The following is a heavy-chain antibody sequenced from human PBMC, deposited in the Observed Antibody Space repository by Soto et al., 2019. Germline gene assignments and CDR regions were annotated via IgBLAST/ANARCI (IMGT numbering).Heavy chain of an antibody. D-gene: IGHD6-19*01. V-gene: IGHV4-59*01. Sequence: SETLSLTCSVSGGSIDNSYWSWIRQAPGRGLEWIGYIYYSGYTNYNPSLKSRVTISVDSSNNQFSLRLNSVTAADTAVYVCARDMHAGCTHYFDPWGQGTLVTVSS. CDR2: IYYSGYT. CDR3: ARDMHAGCTHYFDP. CDR1: GGSIDNSY. J-gene: IGHJ5*02.